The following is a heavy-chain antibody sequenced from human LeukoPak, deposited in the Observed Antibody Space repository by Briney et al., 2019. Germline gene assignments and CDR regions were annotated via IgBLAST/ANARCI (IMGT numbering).Heavy chain of an antibody. D-gene: IGHD6-6*01. CDR3: ARDPARPHAFDI. V-gene: IGHV4-59*01. CDR1: GGSISSYY. J-gene: IGHJ3*02. CDR2: IYYSGST. Sequence: KTSETLSLTCTVSGGSISSYYWSWIRQPPGKGLEWIGYIYYSGSTNYNPSLKSRVTISVDTSKNQFSLKLSSVTAADTAVYYCARDPARPHAFDIWGQGTMVTVSS.